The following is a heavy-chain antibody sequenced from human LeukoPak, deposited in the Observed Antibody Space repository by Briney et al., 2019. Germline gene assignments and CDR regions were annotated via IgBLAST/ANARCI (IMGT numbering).Heavy chain of an antibody. CDR3: ARGNFWSGYYPYFDY. CDR1: GGSISSYY. Sequence: SETQSLTCTVSGGSISSYYWSWIRQPPGKGLEWIGYIYYSGSTNYNPSLKSRVTISVDTSKNQFSLKLSSVTAADTAVYYCARGNFWSGYYPYFDYWGQGTLVTVSS. D-gene: IGHD3-3*01. J-gene: IGHJ4*02. V-gene: IGHV4-59*01. CDR2: IYYSGST.